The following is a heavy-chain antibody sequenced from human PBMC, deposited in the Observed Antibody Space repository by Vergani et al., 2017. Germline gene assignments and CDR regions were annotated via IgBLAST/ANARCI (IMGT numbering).Heavy chain of an antibody. CDR3: AKDRVPDTGVPGDY. CDR2: ISWNSGSI. CDR1: GFTFDDYA. V-gene: IGHV3-9*01. D-gene: IGHD4-23*01. Sequence: EVQLVESGGGLVQPGRSLRLSCAASGFTFDDYAMHWVRQAPGKGLEWVSGISWNSGSIGYADSVKGRVTISRDNAKNSLYLQMNSLRAEETALYYCAKDRVPDTGVPGDYWGEGALVTVSS. J-gene: IGHJ4*02.